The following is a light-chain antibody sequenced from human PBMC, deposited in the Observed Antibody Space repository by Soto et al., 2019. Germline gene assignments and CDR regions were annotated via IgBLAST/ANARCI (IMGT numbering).Light chain of an antibody. Sequence: ETVMTQSPATLSVSPGESATLSCRASQSVTSDLAWYQQKPGQAPRLLIYRASTRATSIPARFSGSGSGTEFTLTISSLQSEDFALYYCQQYDNWPWTFGQGTKVEIK. CDR2: RAS. CDR1: QSVTSD. CDR3: QQYDNWPWT. J-gene: IGKJ1*01. V-gene: IGKV3-15*01.